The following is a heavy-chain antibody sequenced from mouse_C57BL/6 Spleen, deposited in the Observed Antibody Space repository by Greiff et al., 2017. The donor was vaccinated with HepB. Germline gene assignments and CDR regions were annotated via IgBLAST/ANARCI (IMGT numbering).Heavy chain of an antibody. J-gene: IGHJ3*01. CDR2: IDPSDSYT. Sequence: QVQLQQPGAELVKPGASVKLSCKASGYTFTSYWMQWVKQRPGQGLEWIGEIDPSDSYTNYNQKFKGKATLTVDTSSSTAYMQLSSLTSEDSAVYYCARPPYGSSPLWFAYWGQGTLVTVSA. CDR1: GYTFTSYW. CDR3: ARPPYGSSPLWFAY. V-gene: IGHV1-50*01. D-gene: IGHD1-1*01.